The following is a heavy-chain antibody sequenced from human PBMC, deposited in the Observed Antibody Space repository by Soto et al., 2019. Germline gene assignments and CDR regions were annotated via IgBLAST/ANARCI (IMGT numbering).Heavy chain of an antibody. J-gene: IGHJ4*02. CDR1: GFTFSSYS. CDR2: ISSSSSYI. V-gene: IGHV3-21*01. CDR3: ARDGYSSSPTDY. D-gene: IGHD6-13*01. Sequence: EVQLVESGGGLVKPGGSLRLSCAASGFTFSSYSMNCVRQAPGKGLEWVSSISSSSSYIYYADSVKGRFTISRDNAKNSLYLQMNSLRAEDTAVYYCARDGYSSSPTDYWGQGTLVTVSS.